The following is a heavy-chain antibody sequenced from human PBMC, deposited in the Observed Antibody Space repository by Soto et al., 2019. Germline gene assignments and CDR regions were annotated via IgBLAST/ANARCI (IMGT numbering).Heavy chain of an antibody. Sequence: GGSLRLSCAASGFTFSSYAMSWVRQAPGKGLEWVSAISGSGGSTYYADSVKGRFTISRDNAKNSLYLQMNSLRAEDTAVYYCARKVIAGFDYWGQGTLVTVSS. J-gene: IGHJ4*02. CDR2: ISGSGGST. V-gene: IGHV3-23*01. CDR3: ARKVIAGFDY. CDR1: GFTFSSYA. D-gene: IGHD6-13*01.